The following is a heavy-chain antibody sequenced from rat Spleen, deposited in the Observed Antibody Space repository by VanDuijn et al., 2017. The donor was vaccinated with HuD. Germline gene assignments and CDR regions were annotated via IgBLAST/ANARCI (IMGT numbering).Heavy chain of an antibody. D-gene: IGHD1-6*01. Sequence: EVQLVESDGGLVQPGRSLKLSCAVSGFTFSNYGLHWIRQAPEKGLEWVATIIYDGSRTYYRDSVKGRFTISRDNAKSTLYLQMDSLRSEDTATYYCASGLYNWFTYWGQGTLVTVSS. V-gene: IGHV5S10*01. J-gene: IGHJ3*01. CDR1: GFTFSNYG. CDR3: ASGLYNWFTY. CDR2: IIYDGSRT.